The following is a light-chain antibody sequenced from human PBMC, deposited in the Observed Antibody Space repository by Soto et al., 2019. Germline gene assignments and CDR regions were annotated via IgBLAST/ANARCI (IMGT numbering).Light chain of an antibody. Sequence: QSVLTQPPSVSGAPGQRVTISRTGSSSNIGAGYDVHWYQQLPGTAPKLLIYGNSNRPSGVPDRFSGSKSGTSASLAITGLQAEDEADYYCQSYDSSLSGPVVFGGGTQLT. V-gene: IGLV1-40*01. CDR2: GNS. J-gene: IGLJ2*01. CDR3: QSYDSSLSGPVV. CDR1: SSNIGAGYD.